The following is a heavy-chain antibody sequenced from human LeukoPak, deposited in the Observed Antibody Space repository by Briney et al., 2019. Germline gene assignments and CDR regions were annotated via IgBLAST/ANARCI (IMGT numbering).Heavy chain of an antibody. Sequence: PGVSLRLSCAASGFTFNTHGMHWVRQAPGKGLEWVAAIWFDGSVKHYSDAVKGRFTISRDNSLNTLYLQMNSLRVEDTAIYYCAKDTAVQFLEPAFWGQGTLVTVSS. CDR1: GFTFNTHG. CDR2: IWFDGSVK. V-gene: IGHV3-33*06. J-gene: IGHJ4*02. CDR3: AKDTAVQFLEPAF. D-gene: IGHD3-3*01.